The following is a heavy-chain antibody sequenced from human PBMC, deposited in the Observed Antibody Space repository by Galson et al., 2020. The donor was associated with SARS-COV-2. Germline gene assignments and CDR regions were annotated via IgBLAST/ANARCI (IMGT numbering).Heavy chain of an antibody. J-gene: IGHJ4*02. Sequence: GGSLRLSCAASGFTISSNSMNWVRQTQGQGLAWVSTISSSDSYRDYADSVKGRFTISRDNAKNSLYLQMNSLGVEDTAVYYCARMSSDFWNDYYSSDCEYWGQGTLGTVSS. CDR3: ARMSSDFWNDYYSSDCEY. V-gene: IGHV3-21*01. CDR1: GFTISSNS. D-gene: IGHD3-3*01. CDR2: ISSSDSYR.